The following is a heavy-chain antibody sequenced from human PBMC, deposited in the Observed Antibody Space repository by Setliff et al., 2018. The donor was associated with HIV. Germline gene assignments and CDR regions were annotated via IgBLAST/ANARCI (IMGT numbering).Heavy chain of an antibody. CDR3: ARRVPPNPSGDLDY. V-gene: IGHV1-2*02. CDR1: GYTFTDYY. Sequence: ASVKVSCKASGYTFTDYYIHWVRQAPGQGLEWMGWINPNSSDTNYAQKFQSRVTMTRDTSISTAYMDLSRLRSDDTAVYYCARRVPPNPSGDLDYWGQGTLVTVSS. D-gene: IGHD4-17*01. J-gene: IGHJ4*02. CDR2: INPNSSDT.